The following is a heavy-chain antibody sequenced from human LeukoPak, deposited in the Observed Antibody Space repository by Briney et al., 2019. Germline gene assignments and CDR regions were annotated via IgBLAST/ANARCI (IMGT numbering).Heavy chain of an antibody. D-gene: IGHD3-9*01. V-gene: IGHV3-23*01. J-gene: IGHJ4*02. CDR3: AKWGDYDVLTGYYVSDY. CDR2: ITGSGSGI. Sequence: PGASLRLSCAASGFTLSNYAMSWVRQAPGKGLEWVSAITGSGSGIYYADSMKSRFTISRDNSKNTLYLQINSLRAEDTAVYYCAKWGDYDVLTGYYVSDYWGQGTLVTVSS. CDR1: GFTLSNYA.